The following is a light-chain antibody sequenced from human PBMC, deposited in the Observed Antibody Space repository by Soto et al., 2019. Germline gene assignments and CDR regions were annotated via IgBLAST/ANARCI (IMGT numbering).Light chain of an antibody. CDR3: QQYGSSPFT. CDR2: GAS. Sequence: EIVLTQSRGSVSMTPGERASLYCIACHSVSSNLSWYQQKPGQAPRLLIYGASSRATGIPDRFSGSGSGTAFTLTITRLEPEDFAVYYCQQYGSSPFTFGPGTKVDT. J-gene: IGKJ3*01. CDR1: HSVSSN. V-gene: IGKV3-20*01.